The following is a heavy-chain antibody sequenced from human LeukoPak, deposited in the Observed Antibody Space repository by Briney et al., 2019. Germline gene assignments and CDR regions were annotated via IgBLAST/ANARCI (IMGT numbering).Heavy chain of an antibody. CDR2: ISYDGSKK. J-gene: IGHJ3*02. CDR1: GFTFSPYG. Sequence: GGSLRLSCAASGFTFSPYGMHWVRQAPGKGLEWVAVISYDGSKKYYADSVKGRFTISRDNSKNTLFLQMNSLRAEDTAVYYCARDLAYCGGDCYSSAFDIWGQGTMVTVSS. D-gene: IGHD2-21*02. V-gene: IGHV3-30*03. CDR3: ARDLAYCGGDCYSSAFDI.